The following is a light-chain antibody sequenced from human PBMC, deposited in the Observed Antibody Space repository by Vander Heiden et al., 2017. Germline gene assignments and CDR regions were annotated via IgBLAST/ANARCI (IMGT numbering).Light chain of an antibody. CDR3: KHSKHWSWT. Sequence: DVVMTHSPLPPPVTLGEPAADTCTSSRSLVYSDGSNYVNWFQQTPGQSPRRLICKVSSRNSRLPERISGGASGADFTLKISMVDAEDVGVYCYKHSKHWSWTFGRGTQLEIK. CDR1: RSLVYSDGSNY. CDR2: KVS. V-gene: IGKV2-30*01. J-gene: IGKJ5*01.